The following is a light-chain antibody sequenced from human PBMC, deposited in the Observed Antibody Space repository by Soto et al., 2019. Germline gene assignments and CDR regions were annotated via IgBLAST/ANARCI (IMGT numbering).Light chain of an antibody. J-gene: IGKJ1*01. CDR1: QRISTY. CDR3: HQTYSIPPT. Sequence: IQMTQSPSSLSASVGDRVTIPCRASQRISTYLNWFQQRPGKAPRLLISAASTLQTGVSSNFSGSASGTDFTLTITSLQPEDFATYFCHQTYSIPPTFGQGTKVDI. V-gene: IGKV1-39*01. CDR2: AAS.